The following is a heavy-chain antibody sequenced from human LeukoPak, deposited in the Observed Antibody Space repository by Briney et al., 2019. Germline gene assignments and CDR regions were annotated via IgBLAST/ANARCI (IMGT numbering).Heavy chain of an antibody. J-gene: IGHJ4*02. CDR1: GFTFSSYA. CDR2: ISGSGGST. CDR3: AKDSSMTTVTTYDY. Sequence: GGSLGLSCAASGFTFSSYAMSWVRQAPGKGLEWVSAISGSGGSTYYADFVKGRFTISRDNSKNTLYLQMNSLRAEDTAVYYCAKDSSMTTVTTYDYWGQGTLVTVSS. V-gene: IGHV3-23*01. D-gene: IGHD4-17*01.